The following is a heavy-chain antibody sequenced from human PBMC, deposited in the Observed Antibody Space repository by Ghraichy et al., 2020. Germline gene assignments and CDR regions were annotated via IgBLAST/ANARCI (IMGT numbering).Heavy chain of an antibody. J-gene: IGHJ6*02. CDR3: ASLRFLESFPHYYYGMDV. D-gene: IGHD3-3*01. Sequence: ASVKVSCKASGYTFTSYDINWVRQATRQGLEWMGWMNPNSGNTGYAHKFRGRVTITSNTSISTAYMELSSLISEDTAVYYCASLRFLESFPHYYYGMDVWGQGTTVTVSS. CDR2: MNPNSGNT. V-gene: IGHV1-8*01. CDR1: GYTFTSYD.